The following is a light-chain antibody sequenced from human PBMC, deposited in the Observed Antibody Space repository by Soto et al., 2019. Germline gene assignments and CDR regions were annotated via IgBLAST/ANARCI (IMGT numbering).Light chain of an antibody. J-gene: IGKJ4*01. CDR1: QSVLYSSNNKNY. V-gene: IGKV4-1*01. CDR2: WAS. Sequence: DIVMTQSPDSLAVSLGERATINCKSSQSVLYSSNNKNYLAWYQQKPGQPPKLLIYWASTRESGVPDRFSGSGSGTDFTLTITSLEPEDSAVYYCQQRTNWPLTFGGGTKVEVK. CDR3: QQRTNWPLT.